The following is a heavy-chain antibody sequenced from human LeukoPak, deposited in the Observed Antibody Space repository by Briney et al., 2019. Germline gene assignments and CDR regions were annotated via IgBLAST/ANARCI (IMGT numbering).Heavy chain of an antibody. CDR1: GGSFSGYY. CDR2: INHSGSN. D-gene: IGHD5-18*01. Sequence: SETVSLTCAVYGGSFSGYYWIWIRQPPGKGLEWIGEINHSGSNNYNPSLKSRVTISVDTSKNQFSLKLSSVTAADTAVYYCARSGYSYGYAPFDYWGQGTLVTVSS. J-gene: IGHJ4*02. CDR3: ARSGYSYGYAPFDY. V-gene: IGHV4-34*01.